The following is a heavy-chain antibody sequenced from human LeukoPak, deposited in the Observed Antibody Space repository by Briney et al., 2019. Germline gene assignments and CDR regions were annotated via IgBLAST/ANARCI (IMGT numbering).Heavy chain of an antibody. Sequence: SETLSLTCTVSGGSISSSTSYWGSIRQPPGKGLEWIGTIYYSGSTYYSGTTYYNPSLKSRVTVSVDTSKNQFSLKLSSVTAADTAVYYCAGPSSPFDYWGQGTLVTVSS. CDR3: AGPSSPFDY. D-gene: IGHD3-10*01. CDR1: GGSISSSTSY. J-gene: IGHJ4*02. CDR2: IYYSGST. V-gene: IGHV4-39*01.